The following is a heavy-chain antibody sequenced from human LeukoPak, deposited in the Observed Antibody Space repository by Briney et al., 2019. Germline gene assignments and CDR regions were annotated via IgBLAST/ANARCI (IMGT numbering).Heavy chain of an antibody. CDR1: GLSFSSYG. CDR3: AKCARVDWLPIDY. CDR2: ILSDGSNK. V-gene: IGHV3-30*18. D-gene: IGHD3-9*01. Sequence: GGSLRLSCAASGLSFSSYGMHWVRQAPGKGLEWVAVILSDGSNKYYADSVEGRFTISRDNSKNTLYLQMNSLRAEDTAVYYCAKCARVDWLPIDYWGQGTLVTVSS. J-gene: IGHJ4*02.